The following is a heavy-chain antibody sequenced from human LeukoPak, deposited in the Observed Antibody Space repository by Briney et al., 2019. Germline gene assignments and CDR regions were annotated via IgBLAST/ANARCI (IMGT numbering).Heavy chain of an antibody. J-gene: IGHJ3*02. Sequence: ASVKVSCKASGYSLTAHYVHWVRQAPGQGIEWMGRINPDNGGTNYAQKFQGRVTMARDTSISTAYMELSRLTSDDTAEYYCAKVGYSSGWYGFDIWGQGTMVTVSS. D-gene: IGHD6-19*01. V-gene: IGHV1-2*06. CDR1: GYSLTAHY. CDR3: AKVGYSSGWYGFDI. CDR2: INPDNGGT.